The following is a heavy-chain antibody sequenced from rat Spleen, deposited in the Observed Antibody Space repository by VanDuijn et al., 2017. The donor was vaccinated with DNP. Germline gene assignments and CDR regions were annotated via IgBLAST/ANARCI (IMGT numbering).Heavy chain of an antibody. Sequence: EVQLVESGGGLVQPGKSLKLSCAASGFIFSDYAMAWVRQVPKKGLEWVATISTGGGNTYYRDSVKGRFTVSRDNAKSTLYLQMDSLRSEDTASYYCARQDDGTYYYVPYWYFDFWGPGTMVTVSS. CDR1: GFIFSDYA. D-gene: IGHD1-12*02. CDR3: ARQDDGTYYYVPYWYFDF. V-gene: IGHV5S23*01. J-gene: IGHJ1*01. CDR2: ISTGGGNT.